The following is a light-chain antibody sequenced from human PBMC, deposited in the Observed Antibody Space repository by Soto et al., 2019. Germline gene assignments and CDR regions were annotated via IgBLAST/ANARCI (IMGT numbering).Light chain of an antibody. J-gene: IGLJ2*01. CDR1: GGSIATNY. CDR2: DDN. Sequence: NFMLTQPHSVSGSPGKTVTISCTGSGGSIATNYVQWYQQRPGSAPTTVIYDDNQRPSGVPDRFSGSTDSSTNSASLIISGLKTEDEADYYCQSYDTSNLVFGGGTKLTVL. V-gene: IGLV6-57*02. CDR3: QSYDTSNLV.